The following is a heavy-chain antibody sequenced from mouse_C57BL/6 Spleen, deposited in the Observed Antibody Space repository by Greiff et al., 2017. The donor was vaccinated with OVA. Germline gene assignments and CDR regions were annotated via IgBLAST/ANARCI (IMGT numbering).Heavy chain of an antibody. CDR1: GYAFSSYW. CDR3: AKGDGSGYLDY. CDR2: IYPGDGDT. D-gene: IGHD3-2*02. Sequence: QVTLKESGAELVKPGASVKISCKASGYAFSSYWMNWVKQRPGKGLEWIGQIYPGDGDTNYNGKFKGKATLTADKSSSTAYMQLSSLTSEDSAVYFCAKGDGSGYLDYWGQGTTLTVSS. V-gene: IGHV1-80*01. J-gene: IGHJ2*01.